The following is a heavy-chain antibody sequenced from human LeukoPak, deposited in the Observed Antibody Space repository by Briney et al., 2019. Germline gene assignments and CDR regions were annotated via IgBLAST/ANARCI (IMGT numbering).Heavy chain of an antibody. CDR1: GFTFGDYA. Sequence: GGSLRLSCEASGFTFGDYAMHWVRQAPGKGLEWVSGISWKSDNIGYADSVKGRFTISRDNAKNSLYLRMNSLRAEDTALYYCAKDFFSSTSHSTYFDYWGQGTLVTVSS. J-gene: IGHJ4*02. D-gene: IGHD6-13*01. CDR3: AKDFFSSTSHSTYFDY. CDR2: ISWKSDNI. V-gene: IGHV3-9*01.